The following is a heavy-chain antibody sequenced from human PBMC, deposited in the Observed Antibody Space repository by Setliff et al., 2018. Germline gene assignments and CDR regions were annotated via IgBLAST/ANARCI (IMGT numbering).Heavy chain of an antibody. CDR1: GFTFRGFA. V-gene: IGHV3-30*02. Sequence: GGSLRLSCAASGFTFRGFAMHWVRQAPGKGLEWVAFIRHDESDIYYTNSVKGRFTVSRDNSKNSLYLQMNSLRAEDTAVYYCARTEYSYRYGSDYYYYGMDVWGQGTTVTVSS. CDR3: ARTEYSYRYGSDYYYYGMDV. J-gene: IGHJ6*02. CDR2: IRHDESDI. D-gene: IGHD5-18*01.